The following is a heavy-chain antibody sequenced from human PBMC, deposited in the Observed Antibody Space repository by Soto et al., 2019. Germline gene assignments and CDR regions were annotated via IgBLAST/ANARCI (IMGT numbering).Heavy chain of an antibody. CDR1: GYTFTSYG. Sequence: ASVKVSCKASGYTFTSYGISWVRQAPVQGLEWLGWISAYNGNTNYAQKLQGRVTMTTDTSTSTAYMELRSLRSDDTAVYYCARVSWGYGDYMYLFDLWGQGTLVTGSS. CDR2: ISAYNGNT. CDR3: ARVSWGYGDYMYLFDL. J-gene: IGHJ5*02. D-gene: IGHD4-17*01. V-gene: IGHV1-18*01.